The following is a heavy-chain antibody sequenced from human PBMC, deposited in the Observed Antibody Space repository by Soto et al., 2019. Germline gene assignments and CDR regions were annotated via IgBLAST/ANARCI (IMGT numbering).Heavy chain of an antibody. V-gene: IGHV3-23*01. J-gene: IGHJ4*02. CDR3: AVARYSGYEPRPFDY. CDR2: VSGGWGSP. CDR1: GFSFSSYA. D-gene: IGHD5-12*01. Sequence: EVQLLESGGGLVQPGGSLRLSCAASGFSFSSYAMSWVRHAPGKGLEWVSSVSGGWGSPFYADSVKGRFTGSRDNSKNTLYLQIDSLRADDTAVYYCAVARYSGYEPRPFDYWGQGTLVTVSS.